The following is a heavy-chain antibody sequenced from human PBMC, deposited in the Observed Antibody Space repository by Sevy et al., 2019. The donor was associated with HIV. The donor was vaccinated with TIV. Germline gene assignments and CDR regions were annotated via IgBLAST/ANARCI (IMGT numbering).Heavy chain of an antibody. J-gene: IGHJ4*02. Sequence: GGSLRLSCAASGFTFNIYSMSWVRQTPGKGLEWVATLSFGCGKINHADSVKGRFTMSRDDSKNAVYLQMNNLRVEDTDLYYCAREGCTKPHDYWGQGTLVTVSS. D-gene: IGHD2-8*01. CDR2: LSFGCGKI. V-gene: IGHV3-23*01. CDR3: AREGCTKPHDY. CDR1: GFTFNIYS.